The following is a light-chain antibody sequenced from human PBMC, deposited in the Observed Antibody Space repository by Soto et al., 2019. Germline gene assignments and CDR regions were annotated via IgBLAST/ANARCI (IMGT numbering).Light chain of an antibody. CDR1: QSVSSSY. CDR2: GAS. V-gene: IGKV3-20*01. Sequence: EIVLTQSPGTLSLSPGERATLSCRASQSVSSSYLAWYQQKPGQAPRLLIYGASSRATGIPDRFSGSGSGTDFALTISTLEPEDFAVYYCQQYGSSPRLTFDGGNKVEIK. J-gene: IGKJ4*01. CDR3: QQYGSSPRLT.